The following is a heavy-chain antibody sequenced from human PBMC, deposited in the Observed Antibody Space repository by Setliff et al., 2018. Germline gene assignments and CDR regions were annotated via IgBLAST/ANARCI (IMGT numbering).Heavy chain of an antibody. CDR1: GYSFTSYW. CDR2: IYPGDSDT. Sequence: GESLKISCKGSGYSFTSYWIGWVRQMPGKGLEWMGIIYPGDSDTRYSPSFQGQVTNSADKSISTAYLQWSSLKASDTAMYYCARSRSNFWSGYFNWFDPWGQGTLVTVSS. CDR3: ARSRSNFWSGYFNWFDP. J-gene: IGHJ5*02. D-gene: IGHD3-3*01. V-gene: IGHV5-51*01.